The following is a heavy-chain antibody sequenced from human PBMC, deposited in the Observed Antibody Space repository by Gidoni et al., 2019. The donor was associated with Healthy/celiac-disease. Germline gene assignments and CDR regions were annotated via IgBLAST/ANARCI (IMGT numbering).Heavy chain of an antibody. CDR3: ASVSGSYSDDAFDI. Sequence: QLQLQESGPGLVKPSETLSLTCTVSGGSISSSSYYWGWIRQPPGKGLEWIGSIYYSGSTYYNPSLKSRVTISVDTSKNQFSLKLSSVTAADTAVYYCASVSGSYSDDAFDIWGQGTMVTVSS. D-gene: IGHD1-26*01. V-gene: IGHV4-39*01. CDR2: IYYSGST. J-gene: IGHJ3*02. CDR1: GGSISSSSYY.